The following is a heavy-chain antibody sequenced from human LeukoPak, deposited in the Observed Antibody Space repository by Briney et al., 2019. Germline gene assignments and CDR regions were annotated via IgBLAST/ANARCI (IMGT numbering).Heavy chain of an antibody. CDR1: GFTFSNAW. J-gene: IGHJ4*02. CDR2: IKSKTDGGTT. D-gene: IGHD3-10*01. V-gene: IGHV3-15*01. Sequence: GGSLRLSCAASGFTFSNAWMSWVRQAPGKGLEWVGRIKSKTDGGTTDYAAPVKGRFTISRDDSKNTAYLQMNSLKTEDTAVYYCTSLYGSGSSEIDYWGQGTLVTVSS. CDR3: TSLYGSGSSEIDY.